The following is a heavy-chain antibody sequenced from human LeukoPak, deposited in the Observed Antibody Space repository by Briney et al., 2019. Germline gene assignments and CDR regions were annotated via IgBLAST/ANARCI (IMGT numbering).Heavy chain of an antibody. J-gene: IGHJ5*02. CDR3: ARPTLQTLGA. CDR2: INPNSGDT. D-gene: IGHD3-10*01. Sequence: ASVNVSCKASGYIFSDYYIHWVRQAPGQGPEWMGWINPNSGDTYYAQKFQGRVTMTRDTSISTAYMELSRLRSDDTAFYYCARPTLQTLGAWGQGTLVTVSS. CDR1: GYIFSDYY. V-gene: IGHV1-2*02.